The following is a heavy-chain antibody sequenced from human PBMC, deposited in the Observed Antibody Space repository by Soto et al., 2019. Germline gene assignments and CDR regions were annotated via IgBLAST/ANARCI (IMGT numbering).Heavy chain of an antibody. CDR2: ISYDGSNK. V-gene: IGHV3-30*03. CDR3: ARAYEGDYFDY. Sequence: GGSLRLSCVASGFTFSSYSMNWVRQAPGKGLEWVAVISYDGSNKYYADSVKGRFTISRDNSKNTLYLQMNSLRAEDTAVYYCARAYEGDYFDYWGQGT. D-gene: IGHD3-16*01. CDR1: GFTFSSYS. J-gene: IGHJ4*02.